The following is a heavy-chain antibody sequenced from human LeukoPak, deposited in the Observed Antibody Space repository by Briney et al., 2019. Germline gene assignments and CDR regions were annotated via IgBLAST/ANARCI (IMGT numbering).Heavy chain of an antibody. J-gene: IGHJ5*02. V-gene: IGHV4-61*01. D-gene: IGHD5-18*01. CDR3: ARDLVRIQLWQIGGWFDP. Sequence: SETLSLTCTVSGGSVSSGSYYWSWIRQPPGKGLEWIGYIYYSGSTNYNPSLKSRVTISVDTSKNQFSLKLSSVTAADTAVYYCARDLVRIQLWQIGGWFDPWGQGTLVTVSS. CDR2: IYYSGST. CDR1: GGSVSSGSYY.